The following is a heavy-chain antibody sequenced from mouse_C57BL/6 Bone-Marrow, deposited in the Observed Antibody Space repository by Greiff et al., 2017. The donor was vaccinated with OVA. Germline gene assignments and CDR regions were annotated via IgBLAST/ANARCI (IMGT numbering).Heavy chain of an antibody. CDR3: AREGLLRTLYYFDY. CDR2: IYPGSGST. J-gene: IGHJ2*01. Sequence: QVQLQQPGAELVKPGASVKMSCKASGYTFTSYWITWVKQRPGQGLEWIGDIYPGSGSTNYNEKFKSKATLTVDTSSSTAYMQLSSLTSEDSAVYYCAREGLLRTLYYFDYWAKAPLSQSPQ. D-gene: IGHD1-1*01. CDR1: GYTFTSYW. V-gene: IGHV1-55*01.